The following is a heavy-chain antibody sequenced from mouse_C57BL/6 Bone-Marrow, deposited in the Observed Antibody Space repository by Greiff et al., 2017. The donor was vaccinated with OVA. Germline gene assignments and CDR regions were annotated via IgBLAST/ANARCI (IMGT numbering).Heavy chain of an antibody. CDR3: ARIRLAWFAY. D-gene: IGHD3-2*02. CDR1: GFSLTSYG. J-gene: IGHJ3*01. Sequence: VQLQQSGPGLVQPSQSLSITCTASGFSLTSYGVHWVRQSPGQGLEWLGVIWSGGSTDYNAAFISRPSISKDNSKSQAFFKMNSMQADDTAIYYCARIRLAWFAYWGQGTLVTVSA. CDR2: IWSGGST. V-gene: IGHV2-2*01.